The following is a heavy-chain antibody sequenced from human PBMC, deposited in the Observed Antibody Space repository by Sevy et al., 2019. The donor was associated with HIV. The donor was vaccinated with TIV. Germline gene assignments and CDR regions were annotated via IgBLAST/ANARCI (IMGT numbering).Heavy chain of an antibody. D-gene: IGHD5-18*01. CDR3: VREGLGGFSYSLDC. J-gene: IGHJ4*02. V-gene: IGHV3-7*01. CDR2: MKQDGGEK. CDR1: GFTFSSYW. Sequence: GGSLRLSCAASGFTFSSYWMSWFRQAPGKGLEWVATMKQDGGEKYNVDSVKGRFTISRDNAKHSLYLQMNSLRAEDTAVYYCVREGLGGFSYSLDCWGQGTLVTVSS.